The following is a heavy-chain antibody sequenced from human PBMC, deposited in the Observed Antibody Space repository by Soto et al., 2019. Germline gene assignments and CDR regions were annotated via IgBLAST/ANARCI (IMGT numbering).Heavy chain of an antibody. Sequence: PSETLSLTCAVSGYSISSGYYWGWIRQPPGKGLEWIGSIYHSGSTYYNPSLKSRVTISVDTSKNQFSLKLSSVTAADTAVYYCARDPRTVTMIPAFDIWGQGTMVTVSS. CDR1: GYSISSGYY. CDR3: ARDPRTVTMIPAFDI. CDR2: IYHSGST. D-gene: IGHD3-22*01. J-gene: IGHJ3*02. V-gene: IGHV4-38-2*02.